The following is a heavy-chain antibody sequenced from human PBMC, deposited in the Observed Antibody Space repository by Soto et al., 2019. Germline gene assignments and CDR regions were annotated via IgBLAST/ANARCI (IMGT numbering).Heavy chain of an antibody. Sequence: EVQLVESGGGLVQPGGSLRLSCAASGFTVSTNYMSWVRQTPGKGLEWVSIIYRDGTTYYADSVRGRFTISRDNSKNDLYLQMNSLKAADTAVYFCARGAVVFVPDAWVFDYWGQGTLVTVSS. V-gene: IGHV3-66*01. D-gene: IGHD2-2*01. CDR3: ARGAVVFVPDAWVFDY. CDR1: GFTVSTNY. J-gene: IGHJ4*02. CDR2: IYRDGTT.